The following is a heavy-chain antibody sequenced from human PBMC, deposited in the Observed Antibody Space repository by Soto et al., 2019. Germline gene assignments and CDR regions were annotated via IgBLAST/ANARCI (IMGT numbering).Heavy chain of an antibody. CDR3: ARNYNDFWSGYYWAGGAWFDP. CDR2: IDPSDSQT. V-gene: IGHV5-10-1*01. CDR1: GYSFAGYW. D-gene: IGHD3-3*01. J-gene: IGHJ5*02. Sequence: GESLKISCKGSGYSFAGYWITWVRQMPGKGLEWMGRIDPSDSQTYYSPSFRGHVTISAAKSITTVFLQWSSLRASDTAMYYCARNYNDFWSGYYWAGGAWFDPWGQGTLVTVSS.